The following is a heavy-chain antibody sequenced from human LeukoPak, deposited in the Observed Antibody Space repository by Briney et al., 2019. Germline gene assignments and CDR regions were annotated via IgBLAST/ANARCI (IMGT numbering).Heavy chain of an antibody. D-gene: IGHD1-1*01. J-gene: IGHJ4*02. CDR1: GYTFAGYY. CDR2: INPNSGGT. V-gene: IGHV1-2*02. Sequence: GASVKVSCKASGYTFAGYYMHWVRQAPGQGLEWMGWINPNSGGTNYAQKFQGRVTMTRDTSISTAYMELSRLRSDDTAVYYCARDLGLTRTRTPRYYFDYWGQGTLVTVSS. CDR3: ARDLGLTRTRTPRYYFDY.